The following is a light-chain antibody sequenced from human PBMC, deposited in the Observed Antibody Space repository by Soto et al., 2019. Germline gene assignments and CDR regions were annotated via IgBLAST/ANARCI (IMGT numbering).Light chain of an antibody. J-gene: IGKJ1*01. CDR2: TAS. Sequence: DIKMTQSPSSLSASVGDRVTITCRASQSISSHLHWYQQKPGKAPKLLISTASILQTGVPSRFSGSGSGTDFTLTISSLQPEDCATYSCQQSFNNAWTFGQGTNVAMK. CDR3: QQSFNNAWT. CDR1: QSISSH. V-gene: IGKV1-39*01.